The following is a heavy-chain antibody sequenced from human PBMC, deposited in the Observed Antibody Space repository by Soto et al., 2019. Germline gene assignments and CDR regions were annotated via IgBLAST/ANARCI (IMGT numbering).Heavy chain of an antibody. V-gene: IGHV4-39*01. CDR1: GGSISSSSYY. CDR2: FYYSGST. D-gene: IGHD3-10*01. J-gene: IGHJ4*02. CDR3: ATLWGQD. Sequence: QLQLQESGPGLVKPSETLSLTCTVSGGSISSSSYYWGWIRQPPGKGLEWIGRFYYSGSTYYNPPXXXRXPISVDTSKNQFSLKLSSVTAADTAVYYCATLWGQDWGQGTLVTVSS.